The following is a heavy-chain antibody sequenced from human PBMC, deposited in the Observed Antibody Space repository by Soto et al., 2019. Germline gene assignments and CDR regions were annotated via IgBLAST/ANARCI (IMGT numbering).Heavy chain of an antibody. D-gene: IGHD6-13*01. CDR2: IVVGSGNT. CDR1: GFTFTSSA. V-gene: IGHV1-58*01. Sequence: QMQLVQSGPEVKKPGTSVKVSCKASGFTFTSSAVQWVRQARGQRLEWIGWIVVGSGNTNYAQKFQERVTITRDMSTSTAYMELSSLRSEDTAVYYCAAEPPQQLTPGVDDYYYYGMDVWGQGTTVTVSS. J-gene: IGHJ6*02. CDR3: AAEPPQQLTPGVDDYYYYGMDV.